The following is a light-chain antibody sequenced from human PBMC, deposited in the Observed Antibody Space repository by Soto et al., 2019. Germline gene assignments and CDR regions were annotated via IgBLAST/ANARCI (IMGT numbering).Light chain of an antibody. J-gene: IGKJ1*01. V-gene: IGKV3-11*01. Sequence: VLTQSPATLSLSPGERATPSCRASQRITSYLAWYQQKPCQAHRLLICGASSRATGIPDRFSGSGSGTDFTLTISSLQPEDFATYYCQQSYTSWWTFGQGTKVDI. CDR2: GAS. CDR1: QRITSY. CDR3: QQSYTSWWT.